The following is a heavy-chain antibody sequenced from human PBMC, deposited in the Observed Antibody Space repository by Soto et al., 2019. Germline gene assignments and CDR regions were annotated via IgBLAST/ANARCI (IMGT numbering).Heavy chain of an antibody. CDR3: AGVSVVVAATPPYYMDV. Sequence: PSXTLSLTCTVSGGSISSSSYYWGWIRQPPGKGLEWIGSIYYSGSTYYNPSLKSRVTISVDTSKNQFSLKLSSVTAADTAVYYCAGVSVVVAATPPYYMDVWGKGTTVTVSS. CDR1: GGSISSSSYY. CDR2: IYYSGST. J-gene: IGHJ6*03. D-gene: IGHD2-15*01. V-gene: IGHV4-39*01.